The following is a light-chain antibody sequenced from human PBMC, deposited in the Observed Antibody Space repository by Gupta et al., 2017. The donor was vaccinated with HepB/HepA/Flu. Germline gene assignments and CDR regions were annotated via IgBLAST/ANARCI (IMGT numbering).Light chain of an antibody. V-gene: IGLV10-54*04. Sequence: ARLCQRHPVSTGLRQTATLTCTGNSNNVGNEGAAWLQQHQGHPPKLLSYKNNDRPSGIPERFSASRSGNTATLTITEVQPEDEADYYCSVWDSSLNAKVFGTGTKVNVL. CDR1: SNNVGNEG. J-gene: IGLJ1*01. CDR2: KNN. CDR3: SVWDSSLNAKV.